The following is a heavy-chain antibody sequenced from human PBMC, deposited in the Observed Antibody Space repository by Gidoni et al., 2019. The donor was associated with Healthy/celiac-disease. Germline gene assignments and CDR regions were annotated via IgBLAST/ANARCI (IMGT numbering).Heavy chain of an antibody. CDR1: GFTFSSYA. V-gene: IGHV3-30-3*01. Sequence: QVQLVDSGGGVVQPGRSLRLSCSASGFTFSSYAMHWVRQAPGKGLEWVAVISYDGSNKYYADSVKGRFTISRDNSKNTLYLQMNSLRAEDTAVYYCARGLGWELLQYYWGQGTLVTVSS. CDR3: ARGLGWELLQYY. J-gene: IGHJ4*02. D-gene: IGHD1-26*01. CDR2: ISYDGSNK.